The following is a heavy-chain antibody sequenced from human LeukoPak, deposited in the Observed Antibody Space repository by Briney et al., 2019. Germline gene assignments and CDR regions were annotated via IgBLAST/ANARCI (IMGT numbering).Heavy chain of an antibody. V-gene: IGHV3-23*01. J-gene: IGHJ4*02. CDR2: ISGSGENT. D-gene: IGHD3-16*02. Sequence: TGGSLRVSCAASGFTSSNYAMGWVRQAPGKGLEWVSAISGSGENTNYADSVKGRFTMSRDNSRNMLYLQMNSLRDEDTAKYYCAKTVSGSYSYQGGDYWGQGTLVTVSS. CDR3: AKTVSGSYSYQGGDY. CDR1: GFTSSNYA.